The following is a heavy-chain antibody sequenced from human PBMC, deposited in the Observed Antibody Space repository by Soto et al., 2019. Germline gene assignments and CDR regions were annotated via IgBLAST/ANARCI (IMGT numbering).Heavy chain of an antibody. Sequence: QVQLVQSGAEVKKPGASVKVSCKASGYTFTSYGISWVRQAPGQGLEWMGWIRPYTGNTNYAQKPQGRVTMTTATSTSTAYMELRRLRSDDTAVYYCTRDAPPEDYWGQGTLVTVSS. CDR1: GYTFTSYG. J-gene: IGHJ4*02. V-gene: IGHV1-18*01. CDR3: TRDAPPEDY. CDR2: IRPYTGNT.